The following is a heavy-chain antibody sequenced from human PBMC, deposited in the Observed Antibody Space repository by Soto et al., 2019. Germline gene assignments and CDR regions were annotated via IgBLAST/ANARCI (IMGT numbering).Heavy chain of an antibody. V-gene: IGHV1-69*08. CDR3: AREMGYRSRS. D-gene: IGHD6-13*01. CDR1: GGTFSSYT. CDR2: IIPTLGIA. Sequence: QVQLVQSGAEVKKPGSSVKVSCKASGGTFSSYTISWVRQAPGQGLEWMGRIIPTLGIANYAQKFQGRVTITADKSTSTAYMELSSLRSEDTAVYYCAREMGYRSRSWGQGTLVTVSS. J-gene: IGHJ5*02.